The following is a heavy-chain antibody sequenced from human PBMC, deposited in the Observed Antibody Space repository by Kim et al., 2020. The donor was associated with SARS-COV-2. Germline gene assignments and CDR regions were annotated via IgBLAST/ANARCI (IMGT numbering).Heavy chain of an antibody. Sequence: ASVKVSCKASGYTFTSYGISWVRQAPGQGLEWMGWISAYNGNTNYAQKLQGRVTMTTDTSTSTAYMELRSLRSDDTAVDYCARENYGSGSPWRRYYYGIDVWGQGTTVTVSS. D-gene: IGHD3-10*01. CDR2: ISAYNGNT. V-gene: IGHV1-18*01. J-gene: IGHJ6*02. CDR1: GYTFTSYG. CDR3: ARENYGSGSPWRRYYYGIDV.